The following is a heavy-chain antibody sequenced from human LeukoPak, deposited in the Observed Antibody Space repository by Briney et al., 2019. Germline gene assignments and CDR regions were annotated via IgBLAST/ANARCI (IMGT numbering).Heavy chain of an antibody. V-gene: IGHV1-2*02. Sequence: GASVKVSCKASGYTFTGYYMHWVRQAPGQGLEWMGWINPNSGGTNYAQKFQGRVTMTRDTSISTAYMELSRLRSDDTAVYYCARRARTIAAAGTGRFDPWGQGTLVTVSS. CDR3: ARRARTIAAAGTGRFDP. J-gene: IGHJ5*02. CDR1: GYTFTGYY. D-gene: IGHD6-13*01. CDR2: INPNSGGT.